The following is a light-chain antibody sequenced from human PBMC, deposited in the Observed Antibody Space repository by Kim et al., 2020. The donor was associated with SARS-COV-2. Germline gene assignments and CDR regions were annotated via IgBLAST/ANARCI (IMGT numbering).Light chain of an antibody. J-gene: IGLJ3*02. CDR3: QSYDNSLTGWV. CDR1: SSNLGANNH. Sequence: QRVTISCPGLSSNLGANNHVHWYQLLPGTAPKLLIFGNNNRPSGVPDRFSGSKSGTSASLAITGLQAEDEGDYFCQSYDNSLTGWVFGGGTQLTVL. V-gene: IGLV1-40*01. CDR2: GNN.